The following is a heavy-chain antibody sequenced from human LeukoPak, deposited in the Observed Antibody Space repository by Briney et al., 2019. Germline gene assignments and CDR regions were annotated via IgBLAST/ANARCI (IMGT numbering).Heavy chain of an antibody. D-gene: IGHD2-2*01. CDR3: ARHVDIVVVPDH. J-gene: IGHJ4*02. CDR1: GASLDSGDYY. Sequence: SETLSLTCAVSGASLDSGDYYWGWIRQSPGRGLECIASIHYSGNTYYDPSLKSRVTLSVDTSKNQFSLKLSSVTAADTAVYYCARHVDIVVVPDHWGQGTLVTVSS. CDR2: IHYSGNT. V-gene: IGHV4-39*01.